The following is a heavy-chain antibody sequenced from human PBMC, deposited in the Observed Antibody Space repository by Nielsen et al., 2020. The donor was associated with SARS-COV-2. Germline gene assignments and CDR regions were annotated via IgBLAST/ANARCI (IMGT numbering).Heavy chain of an antibody. CDR3: ASPRYCSGGSCSPFGY. V-gene: IGHV3-48*01. Sequence: GESLKISCAASGFTFSSYSMNWVRQAPGKGLEWVSYISSSSSTIYYADSVKGRFTISRDNAKNSLYLQMNSLRAEDTAVYYCASPRYCSGGSCSPFGYWGQGTLVTVSS. CDR1: GFTFSSYS. D-gene: IGHD2-15*01. J-gene: IGHJ4*02. CDR2: ISSSSSTI.